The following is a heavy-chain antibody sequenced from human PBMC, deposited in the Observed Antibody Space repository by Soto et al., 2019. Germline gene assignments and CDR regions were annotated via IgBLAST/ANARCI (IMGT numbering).Heavy chain of an antibody. CDR3: ARVESSKWLSKYGMDV. CDR2: IIPIFGTA. J-gene: IGHJ6*02. Sequence: QVQLVQSGAEVKKPGSSAKVSCKASGGTFSSYAISWVRQAPGQGLELMGGIIPIFGTANYAQKFQGRVTITADESTSTAYMELSSLRSEDTAVYYCARVESSKWLSKYGMDVWGQGTTVTVSS. D-gene: IGHD3-22*01. CDR1: GGTFSSYA. V-gene: IGHV1-69*01.